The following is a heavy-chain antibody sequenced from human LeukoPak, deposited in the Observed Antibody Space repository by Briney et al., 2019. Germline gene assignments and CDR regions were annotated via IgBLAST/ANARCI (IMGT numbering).Heavy chain of an antibody. Sequence: GGSLRLSCAASGFTFSSYGMSWVRQAPGKGLEWVSAISGSGGSTYYADSVKGRFTISRDNSKNTLYLQMNSLRAEDTAVYYCAKARLDPGSTGFDYWGQGTLVTVSS. V-gene: IGHV3-23*01. CDR3: AKARLDPGSTGFDY. CDR1: GFTFSSYG. J-gene: IGHJ4*02. D-gene: IGHD1-14*01. CDR2: ISGSGGST.